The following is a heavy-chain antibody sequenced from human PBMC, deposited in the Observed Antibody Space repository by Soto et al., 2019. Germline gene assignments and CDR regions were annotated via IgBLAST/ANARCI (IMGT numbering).Heavy chain of an antibody. CDR3: ARHLGPTGPNY. J-gene: IGHJ4*02. Sequence: QLQLQESGPGLVKPSETLSLTCTVSGDSISSGSSYWGWVRQPPGKGLEWIGSFYYSRDTHYNPSLKSXDTLSXXTSKNQFSLKLSSVTAADRAVYYCARHLGPTGPNYWGQGILVTVSS. CDR1: GDSISSGSSY. D-gene: IGHD1-26*01. CDR2: FYYSRDT. V-gene: IGHV4-39*01.